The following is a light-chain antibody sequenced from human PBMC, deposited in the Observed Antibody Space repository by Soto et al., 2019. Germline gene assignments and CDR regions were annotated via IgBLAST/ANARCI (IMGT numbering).Light chain of an antibody. J-gene: IGKJ1*01. V-gene: IGKV3-15*01. CDR3: QQCNNWPPT. CDR1: QSVSSN. Sequence: EIVMTQSPATLSVSPGERATLSCRASQSVSSNLAWYQQKPGQAPRLLIYGASTRATGIPARFSGSGSGTEVTLTISSLQSEDFAVYYCQQCNNWPPTFGQGTKVEIK. CDR2: GAS.